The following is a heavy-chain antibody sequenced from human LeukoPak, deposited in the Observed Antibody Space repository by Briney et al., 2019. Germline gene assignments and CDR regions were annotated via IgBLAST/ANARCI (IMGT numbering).Heavy chain of an antibody. J-gene: IGHJ4*02. CDR1: GFTFRNYW. CDR3: TRGGVAVAGTGDY. Sequence: GGSLRLSCAASGFTFRNYWMHWVRQTPGKGLVWVSGINSDGSSTNYADSVKGRFTISRDNAKNTLYLQMNSLRAEDTAVYYCTRGGVAVAGTGDYWGQGTLVTVSS. CDR2: INSDGSST. D-gene: IGHD6-19*01. V-gene: IGHV3-74*01.